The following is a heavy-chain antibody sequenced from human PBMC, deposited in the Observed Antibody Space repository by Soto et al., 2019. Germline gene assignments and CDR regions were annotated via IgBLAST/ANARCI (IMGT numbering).Heavy chain of an antibody. CDR2: ISYDGSNK. J-gene: IGHJ4*02. V-gene: IGHV3-30-3*01. D-gene: IGHD6-13*01. Sequence: GGSLRLSCAASEFSFSSYAMHWVRQAPGKGLEWVAVISYDGSNKYYADSVKGRFTISRDNSKNMLYLQMNSLRAEDTAVYYCARDPVSRAAGDYWGQGTLVTVSS. CDR3: ARDPVSRAAGDY. CDR1: EFSFSSYA.